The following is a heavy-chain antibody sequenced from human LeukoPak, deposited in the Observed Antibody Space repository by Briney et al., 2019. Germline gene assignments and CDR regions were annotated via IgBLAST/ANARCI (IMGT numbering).Heavy chain of an antibody. Sequence: GGSLRLSCAASGFTFSSYSMNWVRQAPGKGLEWVSSISSSSSYIYYADSVKGRFTISRDNAKNSLYLQMNSLRAEDTAVYYCARDQLEPLLASSLFDYWGQGTLVTVSS. J-gene: IGHJ4*02. CDR2: ISSSSSYI. CDR1: GFTFSSYS. CDR3: ARDQLEPLLASSLFDY. D-gene: IGHD1-1*01. V-gene: IGHV3-21*01.